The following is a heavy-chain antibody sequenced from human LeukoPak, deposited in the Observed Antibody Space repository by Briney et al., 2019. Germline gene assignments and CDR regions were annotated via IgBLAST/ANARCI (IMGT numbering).Heavy chain of an antibody. J-gene: IGHJ4*02. Sequence: SVKVSCKASGFTFTNSAVQWVRQARGQRLEWIGWIVVGSGNTKYAQKFQGRVTMTRDTSTSTVYMELSSLRSEDTAVYYCASDHDSSDYWGQGTLVTVSS. CDR3: ASDHDSSDY. V-gene: IGHV1-58*01. CDR2: IVVGSGNT. CDR1: GFTFTNSA. D-gene: IGHD3-22*01.